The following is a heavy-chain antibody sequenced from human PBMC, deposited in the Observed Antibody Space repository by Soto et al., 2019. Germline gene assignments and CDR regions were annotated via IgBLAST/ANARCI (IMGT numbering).Heavy chain of an antibody. J-gene: IGHJ4*02. V-gene: IGHV4-39*02. D-gene: IGHD5-18*01. CDR2: IYYSGNT. CDR3: ARRARMQLAFNS. Sequence: QLQLQESGPGLVKPSETLSLTCTVSGGSISSSTYYWDWVRQPPGKGLEWIGSIYYSGNTYYNPSLKTRVTISVDTSKNHFSLKLSSVTAADTAVYYCARRARMQLAFNSWGQGTLVTVSS. CDR1: GGSISSSTYY.